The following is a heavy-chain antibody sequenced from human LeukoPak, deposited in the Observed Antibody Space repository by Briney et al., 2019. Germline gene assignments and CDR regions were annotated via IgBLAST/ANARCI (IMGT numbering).Heavy chain of an antibody. CDR2: INPNSGGT. J-gene: IGHJ6*03. V-gene: IGHV1-2*02. CDR3: ARGPPYCGGDCYVDV. D-gene: IGHD2-21*01. Sequence: ASVKVSCKASGYTFTGYYMHWVRQAPGQGLEWMGWINPNSGGTNYAQKFQGRVTMTRDTSISTAYMELSRLRSDDTAVYYCARGPPYCGGDCYVDVWGKGTTVTVSS. CDR1: GYTFTGYY.